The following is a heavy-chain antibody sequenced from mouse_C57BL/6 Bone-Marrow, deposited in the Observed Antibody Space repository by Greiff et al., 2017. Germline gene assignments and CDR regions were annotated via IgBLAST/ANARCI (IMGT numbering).Heavy chain of an antibody. Sequence: EVQLQQSGPELVKPGASVKISCKASGYTFTDYYMNWVKQSHGKSLEWIGDINPNNGGTSYNQKFKGKATLTVDKSSSTAYMELRSLTSEDSAVYYCARDYDERGYYAMDYWGQGTSVTVSS. CDR2: INPNNGGT. V-gene: IGHV1-26*01. CDR3: ARDYDERGYYAMDY. CDR1: GYTFTDYY. J-gene: IGHJ4*01. D-gene: IGHD2-4*01.